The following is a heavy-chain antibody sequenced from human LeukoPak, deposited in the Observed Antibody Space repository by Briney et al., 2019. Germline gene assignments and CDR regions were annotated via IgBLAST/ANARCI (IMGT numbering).Heavy chain of an antibody. D-gene: IGHD3-22*01. J-gene: IGHJ3*02. CDR2: IYTSGNT. Sequence: SETLSLTCTVSGGSISSGSYYWNWIRQPAGKGLEWIGRIYTSGNTNYNPSLKSRVTISVDTSKNQFSLKLSSVTAADTAVYYCARGPDSSGYYVDAFDIWGQGTMVTVSS. CDR1: GGSISSGSYY. CDR3: ARGPDSSGYYVDAFDI. V-gene: IGHV4-61*02.